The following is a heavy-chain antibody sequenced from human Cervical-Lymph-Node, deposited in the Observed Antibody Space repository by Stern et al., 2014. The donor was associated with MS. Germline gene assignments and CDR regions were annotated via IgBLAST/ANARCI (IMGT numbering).Heavy chain of an antibody. CDR2: VYPGDSDT. CDR1: GYSFTSYW. V-gene: IGHV5-51*03. J-gene: IGHJ4*02. CDR3: ARLYCSSVSCYTGPPDY. D-gene: IGHD2-2*02. Sequence: EVQLVESGAEVKKPGESLKISCKSSGYSFTSYWSGWVRQMPGKGLEWMGVVYPGDSDTIYSPSCQGQVPIPADKSISTAYLQWSSLKASDTAIYYCARLYCSSVSCYTGPPDYWGQGTQVTVSS.